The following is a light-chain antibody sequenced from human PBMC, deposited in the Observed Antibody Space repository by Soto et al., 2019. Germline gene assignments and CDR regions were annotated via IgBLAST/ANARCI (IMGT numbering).Light chain of an antibody. CDR3: CSFADFTYV. V-gene: IGLV2-23*02. CDR1: SSDIGSYDL. Sequence: QFALTQPASVSWSPGQSITISCTGTSSDIGSYDLVSWYQQHPGTAPKLIIYEVTKRPSGVSTRFSGSKSGNTASLTISGLQAVDEADYYCCSFADFTYVFGTGTKVTVL. CDR2: EVT. J-gene: IGLJ1*01.